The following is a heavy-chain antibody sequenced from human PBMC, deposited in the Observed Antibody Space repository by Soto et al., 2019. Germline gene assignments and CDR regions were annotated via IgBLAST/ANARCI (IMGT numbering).Heavy chain of an antibody. J-gene: IGHJ2*01. CDR3: ASFDSSGYYRSYWYFDL. D-gene: IGHD3-22*01. CDR2: IIPIFGTA. CDR1: GGTFSSYA. V-gene: IGHV1-69*12. Sequence: QVQLVQSGAEVKKPGSSVKVSCKASGGTFSSYAISWVRQAPGQGLEWMGGIIPIFGTANYAQKFQGRVTITADESTSTAYRELSSLRSEDTAVYYCASFDSSGYYRSYWYFDLWGRGTLVTVSS.